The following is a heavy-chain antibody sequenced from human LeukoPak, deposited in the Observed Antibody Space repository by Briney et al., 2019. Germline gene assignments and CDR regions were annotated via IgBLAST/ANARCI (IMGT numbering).Heavy chain of an antibody. CDR2: ITVSGDTT. D-gene: IGHD6-19*01. J-gene: IGHJ4*02. V-gene: IGHV3-23*01. Sequence: GGSLRLSCAVSGFIVSSYGMSWVRQAPGKGLEWVSAITVSGDTTYYADSVKGRFIISRDNSKNTLYLQMNSLRAEDMAVYYCAQGYSSGWFPYWGQGTLVTVSS. CDR3: AQGYSSGWFPY. CDR1: GFIVSSYG.